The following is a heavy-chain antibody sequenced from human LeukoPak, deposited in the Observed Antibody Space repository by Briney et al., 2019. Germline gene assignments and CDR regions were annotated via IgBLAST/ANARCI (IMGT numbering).Heavy chain of an antibody. CDR1: GGSISSSNW. CDR3: ARATYYDFWSGYYPFDY. V-gene: IGHV4-4*02. D-gene: IGHD3-3*01. CDR2: IYHSGST. J-gene: IGHJ4*02. Sequence: SETLSLTCAVSGGSISSSNWWSWVRQPPGKGLEWIGEIYHSGSTNYNPSLKSRVTISVDKSKNQFSLKLSSVTAADTAVYYCARATYYDFWSGYYPFDYWGQGTLVTVSS.